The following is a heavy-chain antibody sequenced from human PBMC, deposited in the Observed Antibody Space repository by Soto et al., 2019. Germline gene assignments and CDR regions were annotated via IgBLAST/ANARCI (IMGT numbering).Heavy chain of an antibody. CDR3: VKDESINWYSGHFRH. D-gene: IGHD6-13*01. V-gene: IGHV3-9*01. CDR1: GFTFDDYA. Sequence: GGSLSLACAASGFTFDDYAMHWVRQVPGKGLEWVSGINWNSGSIGYGDSVKGRFAISRDNAKNSLHLQMNSLSAEDTAFYYCVKDESINWYSGHFRHWGQGTLVTVSS. CDR2: INWNSGSI. J-gene: IGHJ1*01.